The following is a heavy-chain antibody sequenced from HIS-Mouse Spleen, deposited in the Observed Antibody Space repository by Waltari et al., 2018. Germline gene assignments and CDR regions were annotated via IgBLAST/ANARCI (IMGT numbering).Heavy chain of an antibody. CDR3: AREIPYSSSWYDWYFDL. CDR2: IYYSGST. CDR1: GGSISRSSYS. D-gene: IGHD6-13*01. V-gene: IGHV4-39*07. J-gene: IGHJ2*01. Sequence: QLQLQESGPGLVKPSETLSLTCPVSGGSISRSSYSRGWIRQPPGKGLDWIGSIYYSGSTYYNPSLKSRVTISVDTSKNQFSLKLSSVTAADTAVYYCAREIPYSSSWYDWYFDLWGRGTLVTVSS.